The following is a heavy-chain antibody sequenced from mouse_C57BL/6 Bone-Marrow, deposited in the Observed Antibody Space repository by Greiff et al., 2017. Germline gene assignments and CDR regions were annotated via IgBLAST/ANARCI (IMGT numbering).Heavy chain of an antibody. CDR2: IDPSDSYT. Sequence: QVQLKQPGAELVRPGTSVKLSCKASGYTFTSYWMHWVKQRPGQGLEWIGVIDPSDSYTNYNQKFKGKATLTVDTSSSTAYMQLSSLTSEDSAVYYCARRTTADYWGQGTTLTVSS. CDR1: GYTFTSYW. J-gene: IGHJ2*01. CDR3: ARRTTADY. D-gene: IGHD1-2*01. V-gene: IGHV1-59*01.